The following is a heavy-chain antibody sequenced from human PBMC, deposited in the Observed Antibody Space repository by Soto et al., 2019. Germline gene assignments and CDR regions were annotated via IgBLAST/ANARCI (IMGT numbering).Heavy chain of an antibody. J-gene: IGHJ3*01. V-gene: IGHV3-23*01. CDR2: ITGGGGNT. CDR1: A. D-gene: IGHD2-8*01. Sequence: ALMSFPQATEKGLEWVSAITGGGGNTYYADSVKGRFTMSRDDSQNTLYLQMNSLRAEDTAIYFGAKNGVGRGDV. CDR3: AKNGVGRGDV.